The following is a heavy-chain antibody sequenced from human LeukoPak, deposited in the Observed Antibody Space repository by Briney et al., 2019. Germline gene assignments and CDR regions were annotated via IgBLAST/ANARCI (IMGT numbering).Heavy chain of an antibody. CDR3: ARDQDYYDSSGLHDAFDI. CDR2: INSDGSST. D-gene: IGHD3-22*01. J-gene: IGHJ3*02. Sequence: GGSLRLSCAASGFTFSSYWMHWVRQAPGKGLVWVSRINSDGSSTSYADSVKGRFTISRDNAKNTLYLQMNSLRAEDTAVYYCARDQDYYDSSGLHDAFDIWGQGTMVTVSS. CDR1: GFTFSSYW. V-gene: IGHV3-74*01.